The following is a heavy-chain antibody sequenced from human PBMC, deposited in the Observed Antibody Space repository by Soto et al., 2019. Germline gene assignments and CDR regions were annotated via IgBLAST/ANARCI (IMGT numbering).Heavy chain of an antibody. CDR1: GFTFSSYA. J-gene: IGHJ4*02. D-gene: IGHD5-12*01. V-gene: IGHV3-23*01. CDR2: ISGSGGST. Sequence: GGSLRLSCAASGFTFSSYAMSWVRQAPGKGLEWVSAISGSGGSTYYADSVKGRFTISRDNSKNTLYLQMNSLRAEDTAVYYCAKVEWGDGYNYDFGYWGQGTLVTVSS. CDR3: AKVEWGDGYNYDFGY.